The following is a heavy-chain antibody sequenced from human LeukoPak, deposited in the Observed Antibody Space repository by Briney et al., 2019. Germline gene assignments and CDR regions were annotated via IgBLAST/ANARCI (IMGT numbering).Heavy chain of an antibody. V-gene: IGHV3-21*01. CDR1: GFTFNTYA. D-gene: IGHD3-16*02. J-gene: IGHJ4*02. CDR2: ISSSSNYI. CDR3: ASAGGVVAQFDY. Sequence: GGSLRLSCAASGFTFNTYAMSWVRQAPGKGLEWVSSISSSSNYIYYADSVKGRFTISRDNAKNSLYLQMNSLRAEDTAVYYCASAGGVVAQFDYWGQGTLVTVSS.